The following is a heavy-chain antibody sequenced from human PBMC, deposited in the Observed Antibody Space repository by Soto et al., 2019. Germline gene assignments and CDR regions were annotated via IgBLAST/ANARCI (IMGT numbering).Heavy chain of an antibody. V-gene: IGHV4-34*01. CDR3: ARVGYYDPLGFDY. CDR2: INHSGST. Sequence: QVQLQQWGAGLLKPSETLSLTCAVYGGSFSGYYWSWIRQPPGKGLEWIGEINHSGSTNYNPSLKGRVTISVDTSKTQFSLKLSSVTAADTAVYYCARVGYYDPLGFDYWGQGTLVTVSS. J-gene: IGHJ4*02. D-gene: IGHD3-3*01. CDR1: GGSFSGYY.